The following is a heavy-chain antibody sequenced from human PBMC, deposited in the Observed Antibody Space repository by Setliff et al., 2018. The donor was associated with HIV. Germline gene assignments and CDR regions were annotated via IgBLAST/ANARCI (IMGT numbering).Heavy chain of an antibody. CDR3: ATNFLYDILTGYFPYQFDQ. D-gene: IGHD3-9*01. Sequence: PGGSLRLSCAASGFTFTNYWMSWVRQAPGKGLEWVSTIYSGGSTYHADSVKGRFTLSRDTSKNTLFLQMNSLRPEDTAVYYCATNFLYDILTGYFPYQFDQWGQGTLVTVSS. CDR1: GFTFTNYW. V-gene: IGHV3-66*02. J-gene: IGHJ4*02. CDR2: IYSGGST.